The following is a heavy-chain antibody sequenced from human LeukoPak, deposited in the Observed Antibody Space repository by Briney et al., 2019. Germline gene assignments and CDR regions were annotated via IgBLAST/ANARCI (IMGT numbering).Heavy chain of an antibody. CDR2: IWYDGSNK. CDR3: ARDLFLDGCTSTSCYSHWFDP. V-gene: IGHV3-33*01. J-gene: IGHJ5*02. D-gene: IGHD2-2*01. Sequence: GGSLRLSCAASGFTFSNYAMTWVRQAPGKGLEWVAVIWYDGSNKYYADSVKGQFTISRDNSKNTLYLQMNNLRAEDTAVYYCARDLFLDGCTSTSCYSHWFDPWGQGTLVTVSS. CDR1: GFTFSNYA.